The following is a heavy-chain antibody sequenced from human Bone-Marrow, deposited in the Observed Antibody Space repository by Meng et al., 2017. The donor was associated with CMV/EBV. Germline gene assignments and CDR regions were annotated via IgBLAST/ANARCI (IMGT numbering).Heavy chain of an antibody. CDR3: ARSLYSSSSRGSGMDV. V-gene: IGHV3-13*01. CDR2: IGTAGDT. J-gene: IGHJ6*02. CDR1: GFTFSSYD. D-gene: IGHD6-6*01. Sequence: GESLKISCAASGFTFSSYDMHWVRQATGKGLEWVSAIGTAGDTYYPGSVKGRFTISRENAKNSLYLQMNSLRAGDTAVYYCARSLYSSSSRGSGMDVWGQGTTVTVSS.